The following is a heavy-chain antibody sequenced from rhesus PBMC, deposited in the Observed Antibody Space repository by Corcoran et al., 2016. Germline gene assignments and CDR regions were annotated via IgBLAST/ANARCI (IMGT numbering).Heavy chain of an antibody. CDR3: TRDRWGGSFDY. CDR1: EFTFSSYD. CDR2: ISYTGKTI. D-gene: IGHD6-25*01. J-gene: IGHJ4*01. V-gene: IGHV3-136*01. Sequence: EVQLVESWGGLVQPGVSLSLSCAASEFTFSSYDISWVRQATEKRLDWVSYISYTGKTIYYADSVTGRFTISRDNAKNSLSLQMSSLRAEDTAVYYCTRDRWGGSFDYWGQGVLVTVSS.